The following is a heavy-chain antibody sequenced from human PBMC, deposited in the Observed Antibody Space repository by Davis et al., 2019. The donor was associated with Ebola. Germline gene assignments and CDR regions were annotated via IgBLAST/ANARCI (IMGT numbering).Heavy chain of an antibody. CDR1: GYSISSGYY. D-gene: IGHD3-10*01. J-gene: IGHJ4*02. Sequence: SETLSLTCTVSGYSISSGYYWGWIRQPPGKGLEWIGSIYHSGSTYYNPSLKSRVTISVDTSKNQFSLKLSSVTAADTAVYYCARAGGTMVRGVNLFDYWGQGTLVTVSS. CDR2: IYHSGST. CDR3: ARAGGTMVRGVNLFDY. V-gene: IGHV4-38-2*02.